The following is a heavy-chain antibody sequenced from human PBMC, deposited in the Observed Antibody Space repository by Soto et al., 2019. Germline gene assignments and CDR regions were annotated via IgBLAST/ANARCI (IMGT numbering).Heavy chain of an antibody. V-gene: IGHV4-39*01. CDR2: IYYSGST. CDR1: GSSISSSSYY. CDR3: AQKMGLAIGNYYFDS. Sequence: PSETLSLTCTVSGSSISSSSYYWGWIRQPPGKGLEWIGSIYYSGSTSYNPSLKSRVTISVDTSKNRFSLRLSSVTAADTAVYYCAQKMGLAIGNYYFDSWGQRTLVTVSS. J-gene: IGHJ4*02. D-gene: IGHD6-19*01.